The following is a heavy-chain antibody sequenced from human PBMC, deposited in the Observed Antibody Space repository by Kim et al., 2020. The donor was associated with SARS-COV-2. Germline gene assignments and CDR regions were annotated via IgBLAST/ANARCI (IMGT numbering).Heavy chain of an antibody. V-gene: IGHV3-33*01. CDR2: IWYDGSNK. Sequence: GGSLRLSCAASGFTFSSYGMHWVRQAPGKGLEWVAVIWYDGSNKYYADSVKGRFTISRDNSKNTLYLQMNSLRAEDTAVYYCARDRDDFWSGYYDFDYWGQGTLVTVSS. CDR3: ARDRDDFWSGYYDFDY. J-gene: IGHJ4*02. CDR1: GFTFSSYG. D-gene: IGHD3-3*01.